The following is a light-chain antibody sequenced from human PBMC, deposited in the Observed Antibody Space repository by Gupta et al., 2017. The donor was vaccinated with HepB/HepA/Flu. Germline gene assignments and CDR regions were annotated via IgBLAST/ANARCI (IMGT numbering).Light chain of an antibody. Sequence: QSALTQPAPVSGSPGQSITISCTGTSSDVGGYNYVSWYQQHPGKVPKLMIYDITNRPSGVSNRFSGSKSGNTASLTISGLQAEDEADYYCSSYTGSSLWVFGGGTKLTVL. V-gene: IGLV2-14*03. CDR1: SSDVGGYNY. J-gene: IGLJ3*02. CDR2: DIT. CDR3: SSYTGSSLWV.